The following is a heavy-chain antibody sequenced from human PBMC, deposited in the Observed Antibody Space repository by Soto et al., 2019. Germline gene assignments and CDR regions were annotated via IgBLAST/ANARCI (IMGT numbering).Heavy chain of an antibody. V-gene: IGHV4-59*01. D-gene: IGHD3-16*01. CDR3: ARVPRGSNWFDP. CDR1: GGSISSYY. J-gene: IGHJ5*02. CDR2: IYYSGST. Sequence: SLTCTVSGGSISSYYWSWIRQPPGKGLEWIGYIYYSGSTNYNPSLKSRVTISVDTSKNQFSLKLSSVTAADTAVYYCARVPRGSNWFDPWGQGTLVPVSS.